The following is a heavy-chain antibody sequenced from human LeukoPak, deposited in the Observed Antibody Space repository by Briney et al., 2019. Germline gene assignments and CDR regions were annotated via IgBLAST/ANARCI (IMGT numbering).Heavy chain of an antibody. D-gene: IGHD2-15*01. CDR3: ARELYCSGGSCYGGVIDY. CDR1: GGSFSGYY. Sequence: SETLSLTCAVYGGSFSGYYWSWICQPPGKGLEWIGEINHSGSTNYNPSLKSRVTISVDKSKNQFSLKLSSVTAADTAVYYCARELYCSGGSCYGGVIDYWGQGTLVTVSS. V-gene: IGHV4-34*01. J-gene: IGHJ4*02. CDR2: INHSGST.